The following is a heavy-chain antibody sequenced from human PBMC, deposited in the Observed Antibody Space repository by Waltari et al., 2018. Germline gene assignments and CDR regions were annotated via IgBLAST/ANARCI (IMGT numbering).Heavy chain of an antibody. CDR2: IKEDGSER. V-gene: IGHV3-7*01. Sequence: EVLLVDSGGGLVQPGKSLRLSCTGYDFNFRAYWMSWVRQAPGKGLEWVATIKEDGSERYYVDSVKGRFTISRDNTKSSVYLEMNNLRAEDSAVYYCARAKLTFDFWGQGNLVTVSS. D-gene: IGHD1-7*01. CDR1: DFNFRAYW. J-gene: IGHJ4*02. CDR3: ARAKLTFDF.